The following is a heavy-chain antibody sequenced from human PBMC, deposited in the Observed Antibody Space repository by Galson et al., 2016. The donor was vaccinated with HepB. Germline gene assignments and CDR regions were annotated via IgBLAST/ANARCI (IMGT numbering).Heavy chain of an antibody. CDR2: ISLSSTMI. CDR3: GRGAGGIDS. V-gene: IGHV3-48*02. J-gene: IGHJ4*02. CDR1: GFSFNTYS. D-gene: IGHD3-16*01. Sequence: SLRLSCAASGFSFNTYSMNWVRQAPGKGLEWVAYISLSSTMIYYADSVRGRFTISRDNVKNSVYLQMNSMRDEDTAVYYCGRGAGGIDSWGQGTLVTVSS.